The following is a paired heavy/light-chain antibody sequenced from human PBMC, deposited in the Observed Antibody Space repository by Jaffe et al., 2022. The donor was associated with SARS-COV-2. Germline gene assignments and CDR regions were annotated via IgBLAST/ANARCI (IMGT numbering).Heavy chain of an antibody. CDR2: IDRGDSYI. CDR1: GDTLSSYW. D-gene: IGHD3-10*01. Sequence: EVQLVQSGAEVKKPGESLRISCKDSGDTLSSYWISWVRQMPGKGLEWMGRIDRGDSYINYSPSFQGHVTISNDKSINTVYLQWSSLKASDTAMYYCARTRITAFRHNFFDPWGQGTLVTVSS. J-gene: IGHJ5*02. V-gene: IGHV5-10-1*03. CDR3: ARTRITAFRHNFFDP.
Light chain of an antibody. CDR1: SSDVGGYNY. J-gene: IGLJ2*01. CDR3: NSYAGGNNFVV. V-gene: IGLV2-8*01. CDR2: EVS. Sequence: QSALTQPPSASGSPGQSVTISCTGTSSDVGGYNYVSWYQHHPGKAPKLIIYEVSQRPSGVPDRFFGSKSGNTASLTVSGLQAEDEADYYCNSYAGGNNFVVFGGGTKLTVL.